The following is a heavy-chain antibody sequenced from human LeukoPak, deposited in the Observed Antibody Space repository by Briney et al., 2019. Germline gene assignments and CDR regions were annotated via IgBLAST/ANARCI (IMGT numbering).Heavy chain of an antibody. Sequence: KPGGSLRLSCAASGFTFSSYAMGWVRQAPGKGLEWVSSISSSSSYIYYADSVKGRFTISRDNAKNSLYLQMNSLRAEDTAVYYCARVGYVDTAMATDYWGQGTLVTVSS. CDR1: GFTFSSYA. CDR3: ARVGYVDTAMATDY. V-gene: IGHV3-21*01. CDR2: ISSSSSYI. D-gene: IGHD5-18*01. J-gene: IGHJ4*02.